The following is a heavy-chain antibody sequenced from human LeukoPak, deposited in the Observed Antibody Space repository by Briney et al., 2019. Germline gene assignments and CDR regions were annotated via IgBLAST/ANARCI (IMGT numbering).Heavy chain of an antibody. V-gene: IGHV2-70*11. D-gene: IGHD6-19*01. CDR3: ARSMIAVAGTYFDY. Sequence: SGPALVKPTQTLTLTCTFSGFSPSTSGMCVSWIRQPPGKALEWLARIDWDDDKYYSTSLKTRLTISKDTSKNQVVLTMTNMDPVDTATYYCARSMIAVAGTYFDYWGQGTLVTVSS. CDR2: IDWDDDK. CDR1: GFSPSTSGMC. J-gene: IGHJ4*02.